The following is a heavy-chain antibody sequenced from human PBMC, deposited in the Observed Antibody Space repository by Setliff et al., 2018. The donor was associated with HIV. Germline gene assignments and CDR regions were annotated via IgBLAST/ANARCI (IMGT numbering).Heavy chain of an antibody. Sequence: GASVKVSCKASGYTFTSYDINWVRQATGQGLEWMGWMNPNSGNTGYAQKFQGRVTMTRNTSISTAYMELSSLRSEDTAVYYCARGDIVVRSPPFDDWGQGTLVTVSS. V-gene: IGHV1-8*02. CDR3: ARGDIVVRSPPFDD. CDR2: MNPNSGNT. J-gene: IGHJ4*02. D-gene: IGHD2-15*01. CDR1: GYTFTSYD.